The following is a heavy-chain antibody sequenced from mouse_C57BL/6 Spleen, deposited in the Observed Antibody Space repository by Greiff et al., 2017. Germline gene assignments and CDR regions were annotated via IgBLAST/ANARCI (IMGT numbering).Heavy chain of an antibody. Sequence: VQLQQPGAELVKPGASVKLSCKASGYTFTSYWMHWVKQRPGQGLEWIGMIHPNSGSTNYNEKFKSKATLTVDKSSSTAYMQLSSLTSEDSAVYYCARSRGGYDASHFDYGGQGTTLTVSS. J-gene: IGHJ2*01. CDR2: IHPNSGST. V-gene: IGHV1-64*01. CDR3: ARSRGGYDASHFDY. D-gene: IGHD2-2*01. CDR1: GYTFTSYW.